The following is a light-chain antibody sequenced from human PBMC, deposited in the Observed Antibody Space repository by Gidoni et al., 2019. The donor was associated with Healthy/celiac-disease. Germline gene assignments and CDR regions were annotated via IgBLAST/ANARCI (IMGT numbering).Light chain of an antibody. CDR1: QDISNY. CDR2: DAS. J-gene: IGKJ5*01. Sequence: DIQMTPSPSSLSASVGDRVTITCQASQDISNYLNWYQQKPGKAPKLLIYDASNLETGVPSRFSGSGSGTDFTFTISSLQPEDIATYYCQQYDNLPTIGFGQXTRLEIK. V-gene: IGKV1-33*01. CDR3: QQYDNLPTIG.